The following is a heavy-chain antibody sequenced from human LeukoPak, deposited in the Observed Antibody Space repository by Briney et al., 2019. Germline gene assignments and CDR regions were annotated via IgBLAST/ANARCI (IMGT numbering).Heavy chain of an antibody. CDR2: ISGSAGRT. V-gene: IGHV3-23*01. CDR3: AKDLTVTTRGTYAFDL. CDR1: GFSFSTYA. J-gene: IGHJ3*01. D-gene: IGHD4-17*01. Sequence: PGGSLRLSCAASGFSFSTYAMSWVRQAPGKGLEWVSDISGSAGRTYHAESVKGRFTISRDNSKNTLFLQMNSLTAEDTAVYYCAKDLTVTTRGTYAFDLWGPGTMVTVSS.